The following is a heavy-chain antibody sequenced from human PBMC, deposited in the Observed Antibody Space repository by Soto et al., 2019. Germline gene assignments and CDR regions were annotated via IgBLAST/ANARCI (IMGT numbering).Heavy chain of an antibody. D-gene: IGHD5-12*01. CDR3: ARSRLYSGYDDAFDI. CDR1: GDSISSYY. J-gene: IGHJ3*02. CDR2: VYYSGPT. V-gene: IGHV4-59*01. Sequence: QVQLQQSGPGLVKPSETLSLTCSVSGDSISSYYYNWIRQSPGKGQEWIGYVYYSGPTNYNPSLKSRVTISVDTSRDEISLKLDSVTAADTAVYYCARSRLYSGYDDAFDIWGQGAMVTVS.